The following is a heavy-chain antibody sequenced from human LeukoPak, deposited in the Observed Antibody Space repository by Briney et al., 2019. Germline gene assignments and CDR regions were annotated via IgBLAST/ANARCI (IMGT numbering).Heavy chain of an antibody. CDR1: GYTFTSYG. CDR2: ISAYNDNT. D-gene: IGHD3-22*01. CDR3: ARVFYDSSGYYQVCYFDY. Sequence: ASVKVSCKASGYTFTSYGISWVRQAPGQGLEWMGWISAYNDNTNYAQKLQGRVTMTTDTSTSTAYMELRSLRSDDTAVYYCARVFYDSSGYYQVCYFDYWGQGTLVTVSS. J-gene: IGHJ4*02. V-gene: IGHV1-18*01.